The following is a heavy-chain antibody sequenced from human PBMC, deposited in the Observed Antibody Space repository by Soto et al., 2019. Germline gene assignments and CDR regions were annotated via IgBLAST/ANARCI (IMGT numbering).Heavy chain of an antibody. D-gene: IGHD4-17*01. V-gene: IGHV5-51*01. CDR2: IYPGDSDT. CDR3: ARLLNDYGDGRYFQH. Sequence: GESLKISCKGSGYSFTSYWIGWVRQMPGKGLEWMGIIYPGDSDTRYSPSFQGQVTISADKSISTAYLQWSSLKASDTAMYHCARLLNDYGDGRYFQHWGQGTLVTVSS. CDR1: GYSFTSYW. J-gene: IGHJ1*01.